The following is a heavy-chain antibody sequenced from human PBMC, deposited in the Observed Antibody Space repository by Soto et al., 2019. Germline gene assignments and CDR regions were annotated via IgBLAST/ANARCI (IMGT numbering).Heavy chain of an antibody. CDR3: TTESVGRYYYYGMDV. CDR1: GFTFSNAW. CDR2: IKSKTDGGTT. Sequence: PGGSLRLSCAASGFTFSNAWMNWVRQAPGKGLEWVGRIKSKTDGGTTDYAAPVKGRFTISRDDSKNTLYLQMNSLKTEDTAVYYCTTESVGRYYYYGMDVWGQGTTVTVSS. V-gene: IGHV3-15*07. D-gene: IGHD3-3*01. J-gene: IGHJ6*02.